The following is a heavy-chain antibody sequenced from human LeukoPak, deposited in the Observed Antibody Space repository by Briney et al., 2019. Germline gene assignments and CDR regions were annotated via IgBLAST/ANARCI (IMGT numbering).Heavy chain of an antibody. CDR2: IYPGDSDT. V-gene: IGHV5-51*01. D-gene: IGHD6-13*01. J-gene: IGHJ4*02. CDR1: GYSFTSYW. CDR3: ARDYGSIAAAGTAFDY. Sequence: GESLKISCKGSGYSFTSYWIGWVRQMPGKGLEWMGIIYPGDSDTRYSPSFQGQVTISADKSISTAYLQWSSLKASDTAMYYCARDYGSIAAAGTAFDYWGQGTLVTVSS.